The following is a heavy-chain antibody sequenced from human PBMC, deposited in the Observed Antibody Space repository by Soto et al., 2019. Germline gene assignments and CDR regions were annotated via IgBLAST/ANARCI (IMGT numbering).Heavy chain of an antibody. CDR3: ASHPSYLVSPIAY. J-gene: IGHJ4*02. CDR1: GGSISGSSHY. CDR2: IYSSGST. V-gene: IGHV4-39*01. Sequence: QLQLQESGPGLVKPSETLSLTCTVSGGSISGSSHYWGWIRQSPGKGLEWIGSIYSSGSTYYNPSLESRVTISVATSKNQFSLRLSSVTAADTAVYYCASHPSYLVSPIAYWGQGTLVTVSS. D-gene: IGHD1-26*01.